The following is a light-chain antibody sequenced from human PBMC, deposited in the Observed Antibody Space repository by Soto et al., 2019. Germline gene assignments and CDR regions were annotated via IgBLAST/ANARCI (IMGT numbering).Light chain of an antibody. CDR1: QSVSTN. J-gene: IGKJ1*01. CDR2: GAS. Sequence: ELVMTHSPATLSVSPGERATLSCRASQSVSTNLVWYQQKPGQAPRLLIYGASTRATGFPARFSGSGSGTDFTLTISSLQSEDFAVYYCQQYDNWPRTFGQGTKVDIK. CDR3: QQYDNWPRT. V-gene: IGKV3-15*01.